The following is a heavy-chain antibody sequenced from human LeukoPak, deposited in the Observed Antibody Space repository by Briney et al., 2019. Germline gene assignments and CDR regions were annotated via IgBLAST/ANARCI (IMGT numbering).Heavy chain of an antibody. V-gene: IGHV1-18*01. CDR3: AREVGYYYDSSGYFLPDY. CDR1: GYTFTSYG. Sequence: ASVKVSCKASGYTFTSYGISWVRQAPGQGLEWMGWISAYNGNTNYAQKLQGRVTMTTDTSTSTAYMELRSLRSDDTAVYYCAREVGYYYDSSGYFLPDYWGQGTLVTVSS. CDR2: ISAYNGNT. D-gene: IGHD3-22*01. J-gene: IGHJ4*02.